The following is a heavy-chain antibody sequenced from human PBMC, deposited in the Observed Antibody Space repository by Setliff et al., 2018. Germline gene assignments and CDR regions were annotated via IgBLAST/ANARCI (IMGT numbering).Heavy chain of an antibody. V-gene: IGHV4-38-2*01. J-gene: IGHJ4*02. CDR1: DYSISSGYY. CDR3: RFWSGYYKNDY. D-gene: IGHD3-3*01. CDR2: IYHSGST. Sequence: PSETLSLTCAVSDYSISSGYYWGWIRQPPGKGLEWIGSIYHSGSTYYNPSLQSRVSISVDTSRNQFSLRLSTVTAADTAVYYCRFWSGYYKNDYWGQGTLVTVSS.